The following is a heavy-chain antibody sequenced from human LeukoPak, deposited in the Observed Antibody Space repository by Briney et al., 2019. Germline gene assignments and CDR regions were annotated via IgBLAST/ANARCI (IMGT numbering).Heavy chain of an antibody. Sequence: ASVKVSCKASGYTFTSYDINWVRQATGQGLEWMGWMNPNSGNTGYAQKFQGRVTMTRNTSISTAYMELSSLRSEDTAVYYCALKNDGDYGENAFDIWGQGTMVTVSS. CDR2: MNPNSGNT. V-gene: IGHV1-8*01. CDR3: ALKNDGDYGENAFDI. J-gene: IGHJ3*02. CDR1: GYTFTSYD. D-gene: IGHD4-17*01.